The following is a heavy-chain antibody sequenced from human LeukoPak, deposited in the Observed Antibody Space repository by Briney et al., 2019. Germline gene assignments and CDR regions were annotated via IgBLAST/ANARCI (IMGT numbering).Heavy chain of an antibody. V-gene: IGHV4-38-2*01. Sequence: SETLSLTCAVSGYSISSGYYWGWIRQPPGKGLEWIGSIYHSGSTYYNASFKSRVTISIDKSKNQFSLKLSSVTAADTAVYYCARIDFWSGYFDYWGQGTLVTVSS. D-gene: IGHD3-3*01. CDR3: ARIDFWSGYFDY. CDR2: IYHSGST. CDR1: GYSISSGYY. J-gene: IGHJ4*02.